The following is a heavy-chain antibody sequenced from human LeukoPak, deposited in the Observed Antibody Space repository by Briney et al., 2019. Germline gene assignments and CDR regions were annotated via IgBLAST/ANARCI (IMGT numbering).Heavy chain of an antibody. CDR3: ARTSASRTNSNSYYFETTKKNAFDI. J-gene: IGHJ3*02. CDR2: ISAYNGNT. CDR1: GYTFTSYG. Sequence: ASVKVSCKASGYTFTSYGISWVRQAPGQGLEWMGWISAYNGNTNYAQKFQGRVTMTTDTSTSTAYMELRSLSSDDTAVYNCARTSASRTNSNSYYFETTKKNAFDIWGQGTMVTVSS. D-gene: IGHD3-22*01. V-gene: IGHV1-18*01.